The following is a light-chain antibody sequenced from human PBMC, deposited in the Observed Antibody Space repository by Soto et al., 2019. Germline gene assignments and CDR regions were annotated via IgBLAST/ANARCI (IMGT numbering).Light chain of an antibody. V-gene: IGKV3-15*01. CDR3: QQRDYWQVT. J-gene: IGKJ5*01. Sequence: EIVMTQSPATLSVSPGERATLSCRASQSVSSNLAWYQQKPGQAPRLLIYGASTRATGIPARFSGSGSTTDFTLTISSLEPEDFAIYYCQQRDYWQVTFGQGTRLE. CDR2: GAS. CDR1: QSVSSN.